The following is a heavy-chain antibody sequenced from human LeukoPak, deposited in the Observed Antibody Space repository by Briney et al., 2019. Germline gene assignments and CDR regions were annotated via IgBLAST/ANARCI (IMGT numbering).Heavy chain of an antibody. V-gene: IGHV4-59*01. D-gene: IGHD6-13*01. CDR3: ARDSAAGLFDY. CDR1: GGSISSYY. Sequence: PSETLSHTCTVSGGSISSYYWSWIRQPPGKGLEWIGYIYYSGSTNYNPSLKSRVTISVDTSKNQFSLKPSSVTAADTAVYYCARDSAAGLFDYWGQGTLVTVSS. J-gene: IGHJ4*02. CDR2: IYYSGST.